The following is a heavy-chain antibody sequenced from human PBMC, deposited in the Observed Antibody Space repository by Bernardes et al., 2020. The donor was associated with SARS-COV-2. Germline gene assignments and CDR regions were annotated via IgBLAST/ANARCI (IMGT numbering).Heavy chain of an antibody. V-gene: IGHV3-23*01. J-gene: IGHJ4*02. CDR1: GFTFSSYA. Sequence: GGSLRLSCAASGFTFSSYAMSWVRQAPGEGLEWVSAISGSGGSTYYADSVKGRFTISRDNSKNTLYLQMNSLRAEDTAVYYCAKERYRVTTVTTGPFDYWGQGTLGTVSP. CDR3: AKERYRVTTVTTGPFDY. CDR2: ISGSGGST. D-gene: IGHD4-17*01.